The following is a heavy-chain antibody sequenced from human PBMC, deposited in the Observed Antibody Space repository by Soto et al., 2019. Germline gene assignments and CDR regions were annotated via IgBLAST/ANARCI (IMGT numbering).Heavy chain of an antibody. Sequence: PSETLSLTCTVSGGSISSSSYYWGWIRQPPGKGLEWIGSIYYSGSTYYNPSLKSRVTISVDTSKNQFSLKLSSVTAADTAVYYCARHDNGDYEMYYFDYWGQGTLVTVSS. CDR2: IYYSGST. D-gene: IGHD4-17*01. CDR1: GGSISSSSYY. V-gene: IGHV4-39*01. CDR3: ARHDNGDYEMYYFDY. J-gene: IGHJ4*02.